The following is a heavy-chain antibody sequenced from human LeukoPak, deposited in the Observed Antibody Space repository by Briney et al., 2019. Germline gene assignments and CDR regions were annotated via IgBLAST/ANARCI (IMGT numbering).Heavy chain of an antibody. D-gene: IGHD5-18*01. CDR1: GGSFSGYY. Sequence: SETLSLTCTVYGGSFSGYYWSWIRQPPGKGLEWIGEINHSGSTNYNPSLKSRVTISVDTSKNQFSLKLSSVTAADTAVYYCARRTVDTAMVSNDYWGQGTLVTVSS. CDR3: ARRTVDTAMVSNDY. J-gene: IGHJ4*02. CDR2: INHSGST. V-gene: IGHV4-34*01.